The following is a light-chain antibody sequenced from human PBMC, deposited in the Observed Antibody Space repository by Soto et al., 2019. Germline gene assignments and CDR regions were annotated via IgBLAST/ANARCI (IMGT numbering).Light chain of an antibody. CDR3: QQTDSPPQT. CDR1: QSIRNY. CDR2: AAS. Sequence: DIQMTQSPSSLSASVGDSVTISCRASQSIRNYVSWYQQQPGTAPKLLIRAASTVQSGVASRFSGSGSGKYFTLTISSLQIEDVATYFCQQTDSPPQTFGQGTNVEIK. V-gene: IGKV1-39*01. J-gene: IGKJ1*01.